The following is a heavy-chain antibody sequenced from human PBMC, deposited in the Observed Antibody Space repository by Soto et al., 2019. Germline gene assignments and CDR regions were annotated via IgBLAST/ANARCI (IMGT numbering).Heavy chain of an antibody. D-gene: IGHD6-13*01. Sequence: QVQLVESGGGVVQSGRSLRLSCAASGFTFSTSGMHWIRQAPGKGLEWVAMISHDGGATYYVDSVKGRFTISRDTDKNTLHLQMDSLRPEDTATYYCAKDWGSSGWYNWFDPWGQGTLVIVSS. V-gene: IGHV3-30*18. J-gene: IGHJ5*02. CDR2: ISHDGGAT. CDR1: GFTFSTSG. CDR3: AKDWGSSGWYNWFDP.